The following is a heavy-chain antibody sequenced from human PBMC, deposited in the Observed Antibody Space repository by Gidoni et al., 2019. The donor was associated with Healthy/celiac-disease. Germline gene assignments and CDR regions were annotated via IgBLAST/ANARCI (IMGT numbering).Heavy chain of an antibody. Sequence: QVQLVQSGAEVKKPGSSVKVSCKASGGPFRSYAISWVRQAPGQGLEWMGGIIPIFGTANYAQKFQGRVTITADESTSTAYMELSSLRSEDTAVYYCARVRPTTVTPPSRFDPWGQGTLVTVSS. CDR3: ARVRPTTVTPPSRFDP. CDR1: GGPFRSYA. V-gene: IGHV1-69*01. J-gene: IGHJ5*02. D-gene: IGHD4-17*01. CDR2: IIPIFGTA.